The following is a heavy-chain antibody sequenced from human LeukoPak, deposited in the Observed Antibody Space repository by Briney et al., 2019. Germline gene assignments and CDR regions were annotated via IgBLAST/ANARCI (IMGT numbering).Heavy chain of an antibody. CDR1: GFTFRNYV. J-gene: IGHJ5*02. V-gene: IGHV3-23*01. CDR2: IGASGGNT. CDR3: AKTSDAGFDP. Sequence: GGSLRLSCAASGFTFRNYVMSWVRQAPGKGPEWVSAIGASGGNTYYADSVKGRFTTSRDNSKNTLYLQMSSLRVEDTALYYCAKTSDAGFDPWGQGTLVTVSS.